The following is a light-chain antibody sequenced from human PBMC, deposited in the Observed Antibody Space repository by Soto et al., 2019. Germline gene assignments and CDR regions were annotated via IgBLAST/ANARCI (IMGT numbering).Light chain of an antibody. V-gene: IGKV3-20*01. CDR3: QQYGTSPWT. CDR2: GAS. Sequence: EIVLTQSPGTLSLSPGERATLSCRASQSVSGSYLAWYQQKPGQAPRLLIYGASSRATGIPDRFSGSGSGTDFNLTISRLETEDCAVYYCQQYGTSPWTFGKGTKVEIK. CDR1: QSVSGSY. J-gene: IGKJ1*01.